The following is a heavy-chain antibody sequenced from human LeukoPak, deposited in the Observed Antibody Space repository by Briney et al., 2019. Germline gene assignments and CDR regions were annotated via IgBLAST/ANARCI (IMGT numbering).Heavy chain of an antibody. V-gene: IGHV4-30-2*01. CDR2: IYHSGST. CDR1: GGSISSGGYS. Sequence: PSETLSLTCAVSGGSISSGGYSWSWIRQPPGKGLEWIGYIYHSGSTYYNPSLKSRVTISVDTSKNQFSLKLSSVTAADTAVYYCARGRSGYSSGWPDYYYYYGMDVWGQGTTVTVSS. CDR3: ARGRSGYSSGWPDYYYYYGMDV. D-gene: IGHD6-19*01. J-gene: IGHJ6*02.